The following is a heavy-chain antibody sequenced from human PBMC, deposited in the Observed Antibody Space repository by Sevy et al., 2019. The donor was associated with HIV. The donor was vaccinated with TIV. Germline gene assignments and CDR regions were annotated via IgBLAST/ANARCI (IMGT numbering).Heavy chain of an antibody. Sequence: GGSLRLSCAASGVTFSNYGVHWVRQAPGKGLEWVAFISYDGNNKYYIDSVKGRFTISRNNSNKTVSLQMNSLRAADTAVYFCGKESRDSSGYYRGGIDNWGQGTLVTVSS. CDR1: GVTFSNYG. J-gene: IGHJ4*02. CDR3: GKESRDSSGYYRGGIDN. CDR2: ISYDGNNK. V-gene: IGHV3-30*18. D-gene: IGHD3-22*01.